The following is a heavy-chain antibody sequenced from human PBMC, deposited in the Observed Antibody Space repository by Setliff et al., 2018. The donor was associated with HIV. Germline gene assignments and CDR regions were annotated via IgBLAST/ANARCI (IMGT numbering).Heavy chain of an antibody. J-gene: IGHJ4*02. CDR1: GGSINSTSYY. Sequence: SETLSLTCTVSGGSINSTSYYWGWIRQPPGNGLEWIGEINHSGSTNYNPSLKSRVTISVDTSKNQFSLKLSSVTAADTAVYYCARGRRSALAAAGTLFDYWGQGTLVTVSS. CDR2: INHSGST. D-gene: IGHD6-13*01. V-gene: IGHV4-39*07. CDR3: ARGRRSALAAAGTLFDY.